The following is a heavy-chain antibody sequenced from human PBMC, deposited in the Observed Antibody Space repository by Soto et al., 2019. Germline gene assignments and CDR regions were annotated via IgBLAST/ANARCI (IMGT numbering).Heavy chain of an antibody. CDR2: ISAYNGNT. D-gene: IGHD3-16*01. V-gene: IGHV1-18*01. J-gene: IGHJ4*02. CDR1: GYTFTNFG. Sequence: QVQLVQSGAEVKKPGASVKVSCKASGYTFTNFGISWVRQAPGQGLEWMGWISAYNGNTNYAQNFQGRVTIITGTSTTTAYMELRSLRSDATAVYYCARGGTPIDSWGQGTLVTVSS. CDR3: ARGGTPIDS.